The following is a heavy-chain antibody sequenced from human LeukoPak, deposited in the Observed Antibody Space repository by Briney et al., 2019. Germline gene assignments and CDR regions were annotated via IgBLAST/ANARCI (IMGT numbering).Heavy chain of an antibody. V-gene: IGHV4-59*11. Sequence: KSSETLFLTCTVSGGSISSHYWTWIRQSPVKGLEWIGDISNSGSTSYNPSLKSRVTISIDTSKNQFSLKLSSVTAADTAVYYCGRDALVGYFSYYYMDVWGKGTTVTVSS. CDR1: GGSISSHY. CDR3: GRDALVGYFSYYYMDV. D-gene: IGHD2-15*01. J-gene: IGHJ6*03. CDR2: ISNSGST.